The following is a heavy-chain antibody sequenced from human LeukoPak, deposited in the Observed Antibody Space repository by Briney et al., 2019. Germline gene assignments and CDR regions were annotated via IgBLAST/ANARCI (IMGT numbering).Heavy chain of an antibody. CDR1: GYTFTGYY. CDR3: ARGYYYDSSGYYRLDY. Sequence: ASVKVSCKASGYTFTGYYMHWVRQAPGQGLEWMGWINPNSGGTNYAQKFQGRVTMTRDTSISTAYMELSRLRSDDTAVYYCARGYYYDSSGYYRLDYWGQGTLVTVSS. CDR2: INPNSGGT. J-gene: IGHJ4*02. V-gene: IGHV1-2*02. D-gene: IGHD3-22*01.